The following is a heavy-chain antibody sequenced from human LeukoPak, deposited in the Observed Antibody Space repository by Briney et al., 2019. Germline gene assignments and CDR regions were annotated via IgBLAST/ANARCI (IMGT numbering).Heavy chain of an antibody. J-gene: IGHJ4*02. CDR3: ARDCGYSYGHYYFDY. D-gene: IGHD5-18*01. Sequence: GASEEASRKASGYTITGYYIHGGQPAPGPRHELMGRINPNSGGTNDAQKVQGRVTMTRDTSISTAYMELSRLRSDDTAVYYCARDCGYSYGHYYFDYWGQGTLVTVSS. V-gene: IGHV1-2*02. CDR1: GYTITGYY. CDR2: INPNSGGT.